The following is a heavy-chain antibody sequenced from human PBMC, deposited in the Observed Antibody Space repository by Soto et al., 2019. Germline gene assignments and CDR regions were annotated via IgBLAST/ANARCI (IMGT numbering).Heavy chain of an antibody. D-gene: IGHD3-3*01. CDR2: ISYDGSNK. J-gene: IGHJ6*02. Sequence: LRLSCAASGFTFSSYGMHWVRQAPGKGLEWVAVISYDGSNKYYADSVKGRFTISRDNSKNTLYLQMNSLRAEDTAVYYCAKDLEEGCVDFWSGYYPLDGMDVWGQGTTVTVSS. V-gene: IGHV3-30*18. CDR1: GFTFSSYG. CDR3: AKDLEEGCVDFWSGYYPLDGMDV.